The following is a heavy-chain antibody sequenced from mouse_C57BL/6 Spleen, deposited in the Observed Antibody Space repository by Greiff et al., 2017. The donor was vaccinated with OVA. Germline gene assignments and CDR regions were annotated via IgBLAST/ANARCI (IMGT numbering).Heavy chain of an antibody. J-gene: IGHJ3*01. CDR3: ARRGTGTTFAY. Sequence: EVKLMESGGDLVKPGGSLKLSCAASGFTFSSYGMSWVRQTPDKRLEWVATISSGGSYTYYPDSVKGRFTISRDNAKNTLYLQMSSLKSEDTAMYYCARRGTGTTFAYWGQGTLVTVSA. CDR1: GFTFSSYG. CDR2: ISSGGSYT. D-gene: IGHD4-1*01. V-gene: IGHV5-6*02.